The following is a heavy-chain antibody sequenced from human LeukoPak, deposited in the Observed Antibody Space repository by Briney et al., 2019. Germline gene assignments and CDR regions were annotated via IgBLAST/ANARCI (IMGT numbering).Heavy chain of an antibody. CDR2: IYYSGST. CDR1: GGSISSGGYY. V-gene: IGHV4-31*03. Sequence: SQTLSLTCTVSGGSISSGGYYWSWIRQHPGKGLEWIGYIYYSGSTNYNPSLKSRVTISVDTSKSQFSLKLSSVTAADTAVYYCARDVVFGAFDIWGQGTMVTVSS. J-gene: IGHJ3*02. D-gene: IGHD3-16*01. CDR3: ARDVVFGAFDI.